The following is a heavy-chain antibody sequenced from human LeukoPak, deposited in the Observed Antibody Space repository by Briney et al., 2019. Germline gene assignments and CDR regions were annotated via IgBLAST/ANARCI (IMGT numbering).Heavy chain of an antibody. Sequence: SETLSLTCTVSGGSISSYYWSWIRQPAGKGLEWIGRIYTSGSTNYNPSLKSRVTMTVDTSKNQFSLKLSSVTAADTAVYYCARDGPTYDFWSGYYNYYYYMDVWGKGTTVTVSS. J-gene: IGHJ6*03. D-gene: IGHD3-3*01. CDR2: IYTSGST. CDR1: GGSISSYY. V-gene: IGHV4-4*07. CDR3: ARDGPTYDFWSGYYNYYYYMDV.